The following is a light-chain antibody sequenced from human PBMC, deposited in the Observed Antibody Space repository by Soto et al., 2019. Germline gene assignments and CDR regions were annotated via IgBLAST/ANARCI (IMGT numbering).Light chain of an antibody. CDR2: EVS. Sequence: QSVLTQPASVSGSPGQSITISCTGTSSDVGGYNHVSWYQQHPGKAPKLMISEVSNRPSGVSDRFSGSKSGNTASLTISGLQAGDEADYYCSSYTTSGTWVFGGGTKVTVL. V-gene: IGLV2-14*01. J-gene: IGLJ3*02. CDR3: SSYTTSGTWV. CDR1: SSDVGGYNH.